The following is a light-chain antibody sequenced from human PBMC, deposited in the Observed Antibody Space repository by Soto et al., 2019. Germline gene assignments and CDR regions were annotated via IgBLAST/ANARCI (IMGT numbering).Light chain of an antibody. CDR2: EVN. Sequence: QSALTQPPSASGSPGQSVTISCTGTSSDVGGYNYVSWYQHHPGKAPKLMIYEVNQRPSGVSDCFSGSKSGNTASLTVAGLQAEDEADYYCSSYAGSNSVGVFGGGTKLTVL. CDR3: SSYAGSNSVGV. J-gene: IGLJ2*01. V-gene: IGLV2-8*01. CDR1: SSDVGGYNY.